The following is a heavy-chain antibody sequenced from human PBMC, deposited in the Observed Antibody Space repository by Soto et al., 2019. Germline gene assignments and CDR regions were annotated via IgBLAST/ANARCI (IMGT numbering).Heavy chain of an antibody. V-gene: IGHV3-23*01. J-gene: IGHJ6*02. D-gene: IGHD3-3*01. Sequence: EVQLLESGGGLVQPGGSLRLSCAASGFTFSSYAMSWGRQAPGKGLEWVSGISGGGDNAYDADAVKGRFTISRDNAQTTLYLEMNRLRAEDTAVYYCEKGLLRLREMDVWGQGTAVTVSS. CDR1: GFTFSSYA. CDR2: ISGGGDNA. CDR3: EKGLLRLREMDV.